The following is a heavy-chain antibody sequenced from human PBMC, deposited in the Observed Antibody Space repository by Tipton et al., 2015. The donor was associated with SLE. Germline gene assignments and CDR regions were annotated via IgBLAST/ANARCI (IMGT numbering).Heavy chain of an antibody. Sequence: QLVQSGAEVKKPGASVKVSCKASEYIFTGFFLHWVRQAPGQGLEWMGRINPNSGDTKYAPKFQGRVTMTRDTSISTAYMALSSLRSDDTAMYFCARDGGGFDYWGQGTLVTVSS. CDR1: EYIFTGFF. CDR3: ARDGGGFDY. J-gene: IGHJ4*02. D-gene: IGHD3-16*01. CDR2: INPNSGDT. V-gene: IGHV1-2*06.